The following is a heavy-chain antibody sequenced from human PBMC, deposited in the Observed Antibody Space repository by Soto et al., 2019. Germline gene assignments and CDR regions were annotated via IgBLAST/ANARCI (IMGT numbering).Heavy chain of an antibody. J-gene: IGHJ4*02. CDR3: ARADAGYDYEVDY. V-gene: IGHV4-34*01. CDR1: GGSFSGYY. Sequence: SETLSLTCAVYGGSFSGYYWSWIRQPPGKGLEWIGEINHSGSTNYNPSLKSRVTISVDTSKNQFSLKLSSVTAADTAVYYCARADAGYDYEVDYWGQGTLVTVSS. CDR2: INHSGST. D-gene: IGHD4-17*01.